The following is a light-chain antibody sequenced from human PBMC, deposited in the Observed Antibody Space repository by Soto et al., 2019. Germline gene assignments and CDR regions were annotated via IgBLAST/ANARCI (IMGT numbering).Light chain of an antibody. CDR2: KAS. J-gene: IGKJ1*01. CDR1: QTISSW. Sequence: GDRGTITCRASQTISSWLAWYQQKPGKAPKLLIYKASTLKSGVPSRFSGSGSGTEFTLTISSLQHDDVATYYCQHYNSYSEAFGQGTKVDIK. V-gene: IGKV1-5*03. CDR3: QHYNSYSEA.